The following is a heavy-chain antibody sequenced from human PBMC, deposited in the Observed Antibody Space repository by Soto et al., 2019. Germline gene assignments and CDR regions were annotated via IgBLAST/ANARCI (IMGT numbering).Heavy chain of an antibody. CDR2: INHRGTT. V-gene: IGHV4-34*01. J-gene: IGHJ5*02. CDR1: GGSLSDYY. Sequence: PSETLSLTCAVYGGSLSDYYWNWLRQPPGKGLEWIGEINHRGTTSYNPSLKSRVDISVDTAMTQFSLKLRSVTAADPAVYYCARGTYSSSSNWFDPWGQGTLVTVSS. D-gene: IGHD6-6*01. CDR3: ARGTYSSSSNWFDP.